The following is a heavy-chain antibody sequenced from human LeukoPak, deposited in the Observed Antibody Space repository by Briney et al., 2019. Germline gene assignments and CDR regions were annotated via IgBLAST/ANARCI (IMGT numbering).Heavy chain of an antibody. Sequence: SVQVSCKASGYTFTGYYMHWVRQAPGQGVEWMGRINPNSGGTNYAQKFQGRVTMTRDTSISTAYMELSRLRSDDTAVYYCARSSIVGATTGFDYWGQGTLVTVSS. CDR3: ARSSIVGATTGFDY. D-gene: IGHD1-26*01. J-gene: IGHJ4*02. CDR2: INPNSGGT. V-gene: IGHV1-2*06. CDR1: GYTFTGYY.